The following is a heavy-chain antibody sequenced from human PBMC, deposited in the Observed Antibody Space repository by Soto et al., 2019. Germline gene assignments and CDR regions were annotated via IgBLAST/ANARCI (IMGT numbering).Heavy chain of an antibody. D-gene: IGHD2-2*02. Sequence: SETLSLTCTVSGGSVSSDTHYWSWIRQPPGKRLEWIGFIYSNGSTDYNPSLKSRVTISVDTSKNQFSLNLRSVIVADTAVYHCARFVRSCSGTTCYTRADVWGQGPTVTVSS. CDR3: ARFVRSCSGTTCYTRADV. CDR1: GGSVSSDTHY. CDR2: IYSNGST. J-gene: IGHJ6*02. V-gene: IGHV4-61*01.